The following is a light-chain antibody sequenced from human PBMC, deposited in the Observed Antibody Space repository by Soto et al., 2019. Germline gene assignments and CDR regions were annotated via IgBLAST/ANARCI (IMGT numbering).Light chain of an antibody. CDR1: QSVSSN. V-gene: IGKV3-15*01. CDR3: QQYNNWSPPIT. CDR2: GAS. Sequence: EIVMTQSPATLSVSPGERATLSCRASQSVSSNLAWYQQKPGQAPRLLIYGASTRATDIPARFSGSGSGTEFTLTISSLQSEDFAVYYCQQYNNWSPPITFGQGTRLEIK. J-gene: IGKJ5*01.